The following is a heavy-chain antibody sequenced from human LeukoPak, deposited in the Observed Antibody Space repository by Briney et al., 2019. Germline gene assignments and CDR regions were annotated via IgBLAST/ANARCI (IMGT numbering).Heavy chain of an antibody. Sequence: GSSVKVSCKASGGTFSSYAISWVRQAPGQGREWMGRIIPIFGTANYAQKFQGRVTIITDESTSTAYMELSSLRSEDTAVYYCARGAQWELHYFDYWGQGTLVTVSS. D-gene: IGHD1-26*01. CDR3: ARGAQWELHYFDY. J-gene: IGHJ4*02. CDR1: GGTFSSYA. V-gene: IGHV1-69*05. CDR2: IIPIFGTA.